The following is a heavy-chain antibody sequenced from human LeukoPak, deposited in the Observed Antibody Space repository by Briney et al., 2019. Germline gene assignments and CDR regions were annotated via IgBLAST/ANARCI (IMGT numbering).Heavy chain of an antibody. J-gene: IGHJ6*02. D-gene: IGHD5-18*01. V-gene: IGHV3-74*01. CDR1: GFTFTTYW. Sequence: GGSLRLSCAASGFTFTTYWMHWVRQAPGKGLVWVSHINSDGSITSYADSVKGRFTISRDNAKSTLYLQMNSLRAEDTAVYYCARDAVDTANAVWGQGTTVTVSS. CDR3: ARDAVDTANAV. CDR2: INSDGSIT.